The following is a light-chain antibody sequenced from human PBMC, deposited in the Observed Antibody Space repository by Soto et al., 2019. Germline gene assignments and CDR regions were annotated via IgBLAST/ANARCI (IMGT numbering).Light chain of an antibody. J-gene: IGKJ4*01. V-gene: IGKV3-15*01. CDR2: GAS. CDR3: HQYTNWPLT. Sequence: EIVMTQSPATLSVSPGERPTLSCRASQSVSSNLAWYQQKRGQPPRLLIYGASTRATGIPARFSGSGSGTEFTLSISSLQSEDFAVYYCHQYTNWPLTFGGGTKVEIK. CDR1: QSVSSN.